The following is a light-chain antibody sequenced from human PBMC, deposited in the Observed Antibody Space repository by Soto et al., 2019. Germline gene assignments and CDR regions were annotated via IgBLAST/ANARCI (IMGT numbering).Light chain of an antibody. CDR1: HSISTS. CDR3: QQSFTTPLT. Sequence: DFQMTQSPSSLSASVGDRVTMSCRSSHSISTSLNWYQQKPGKAPNLLIYDAATLHRGVPSRFSGSGSGTEFTLTISGLQPEDFATYFCQQSFTTPLTFGAVTKVEIK. J-gene: IGKJ4*01. V-gene: IGKV1-39*01. CDR2: DAA.